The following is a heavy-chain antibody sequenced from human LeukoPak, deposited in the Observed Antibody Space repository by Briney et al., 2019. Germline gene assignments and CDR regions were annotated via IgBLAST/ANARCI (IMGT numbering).Heavy chain of an antibody. CDR1: GFTFSSYA. CDR3: AKDGYSSSWYGT. CDR2: FSGSGGST. V-gene: IGHV3-23*01. Sequence: SGGSLRLSCAASGFTFSSYAMSWVRQAPGKGLEWVSAFSGSGGSTYYADSVKGRFTISRDNSKNTLYLQMNSLRAEDTAVYYCAKDGYSSSWYGTWGQGTLVTVSS. J-gene: IGHJ5*02. D-gene: IGHD6-13*01.